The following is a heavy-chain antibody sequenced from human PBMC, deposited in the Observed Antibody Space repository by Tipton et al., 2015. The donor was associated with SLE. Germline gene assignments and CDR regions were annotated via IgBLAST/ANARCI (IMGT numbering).Heavy chain of an antibody. CDR1: GASISNSGWH. Sequence: TPSLTCHVSGASISNSGWHWNWIRQPPGKGLEWLGSVYYTGSAFYNPSLKSRLTLSVDTSMNQFSLNLSSVTVADTAVYYCARLNMATDFWGQGTLVTVSS. CDR2: VYYTGSA. V-gene: IGHV4-39*07. D-gene: IGHD5-12*01. CDR3: ARLNMATDF. J-gene: IGHJ4*02.